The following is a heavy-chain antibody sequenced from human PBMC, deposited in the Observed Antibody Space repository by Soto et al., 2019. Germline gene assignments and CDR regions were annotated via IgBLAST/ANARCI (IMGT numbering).Heavy chain of an antibody. CDR2: ISGSGGST. V-gene: IGHV3-23*01. CDR1: GFTFSSYA. D-gene: IGHD6-6*01. Sequence: LRLSCAASGFTFSSYAMSWVRQAPGKGLEWVSAISGSGGSTYYADSVKGRFTISRDNSKNTLYLQMNSLRAEDTAVYYCAKSEDSSPYFDYWGQGTLVTVSS. CDR3: AKSEDSSPYFDY. J-gene: IGHJ4*02.